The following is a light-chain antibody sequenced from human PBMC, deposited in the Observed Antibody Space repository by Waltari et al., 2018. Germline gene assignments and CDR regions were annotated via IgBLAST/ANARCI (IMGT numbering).Light chain of an antibody. Sequence: QSVLTQPPSASGAPGQRVTISCSGRASNIGGNVVNWYQQFPGKAPKLVIYRNDEGPSGVPDRLWGARSGTSASLAVSGLQSEDEADYYCAAWDDSLNGHWVFGGGTKVTVL. J-gene: IGLJ3*02. CDR1: ASNIGGNV. V-gene: IGLV1-44*01. CDR3: AAWDDSLNGHWV. CDR2: RND.